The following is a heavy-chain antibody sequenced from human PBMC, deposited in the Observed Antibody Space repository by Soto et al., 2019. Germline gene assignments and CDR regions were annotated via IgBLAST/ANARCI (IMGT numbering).Heavy chain of an antibody. D-gene: IGHD2-2*01. CDR3: TRDLGWPAARFDP. J-gene: IGHJ5*02. Sequence: VQLLESGGGLVQPGGSLRLSCAASGFTFSSYAMHWVRQAPGKGLEWVAVISYDGSNEYYADSVKGRFTISRDNSKNTLYLQVNSLRAEDTAMYYCTRDLGWPAARFDPWGQGTLVTVSS. CDR2: ISYDGSNE. CDR1: GFTFSSYA. V-gene: IGHV3-30-3*01.